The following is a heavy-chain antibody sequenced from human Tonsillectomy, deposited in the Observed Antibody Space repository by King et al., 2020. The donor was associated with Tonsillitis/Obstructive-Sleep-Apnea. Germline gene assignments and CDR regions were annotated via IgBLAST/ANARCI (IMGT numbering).Heavy chain of an antibody. Sequence: QLVQSGAEVRKPGASVTVSCKASGYTFSSYYIHWVRQAPGQGLEWMGIINPSGGSTSYAQTFQGRVTMTRDKSTSTLYMELSSLRSEDTAVYYCAREPKRSDVLRFLEWLGGGFDYWGQGTLVTVSS. V-gene: IGHV1-46*01. CDR1: GYTFSSYY. CDR3: AREPKRSDVLRFLEWLGGGFDY. CDR2: INPSGGST. D-gene: IGHD3-3*01. J-gene: IGHJ4*02.